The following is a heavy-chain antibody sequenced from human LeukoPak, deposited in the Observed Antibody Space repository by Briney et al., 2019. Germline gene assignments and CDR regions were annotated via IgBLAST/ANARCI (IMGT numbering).Heavy chain of an antibody. Sequence: SETLSLTCTVSGGSISGYYWSWIRQPPGKGLEWIGYIYTSGSTDYNPSLKSRVTISVDTSKNQFSLKLSSVTAADTAVYYCARDGGSYSPFDYWGQGTLVTVSS. CDR2: IYTSGST. D-gene: IGHD1-26*01. V-gene: IGHV4-4*09. CDR1: GGSISGYY. J-gene: IGHJ4*02. CDR3: ARDGGSYSPFDY.